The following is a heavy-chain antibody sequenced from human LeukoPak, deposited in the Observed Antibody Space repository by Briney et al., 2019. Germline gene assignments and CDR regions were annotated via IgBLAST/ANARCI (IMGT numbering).Heavy chain of an antibody. D-gene: IGHD3-10*01. J-gene: IGHJ4*02. CDR2: ITTSDGNT. CDR3: ARDRFGGSGSLGY. Sequence: GGSLRLSCAASGFTFSSYTMSWVRQAPGKGLEWVSTITTSDGNTYYADSVKGRFTVSRDNSKNTLFLQMNSLRAEDTAVYYCARDRFGGSGSLGYWGQGTLVTVSS. V-gene: IGHV3-23*01. CDR1: GFTFSSYT.